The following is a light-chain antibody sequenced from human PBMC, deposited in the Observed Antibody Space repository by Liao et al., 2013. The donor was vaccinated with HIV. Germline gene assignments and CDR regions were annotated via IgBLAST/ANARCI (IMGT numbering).Light chain of an antibody. Sequence: SYELTQSPSVSVSPGQTANITCSGDKLGDTYACWYQQKPGQSPVLVIYQDGKRPSGIPQRFSGSTSGNTATLTISGTQAMDEADYYCQAWDSSTYVFGTGTKVTVL. V-gene: IGLV3-1*01. CDR2: QDG. CDR3: QAWDSSTYV. J-gene: IGLJ1*01. CDR1: KLGDTY.